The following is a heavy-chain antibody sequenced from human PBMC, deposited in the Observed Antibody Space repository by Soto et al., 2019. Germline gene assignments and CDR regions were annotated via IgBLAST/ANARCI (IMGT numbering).Heavy chain of an antibody. Sequence: EVQLLESGGGLVQPGGSLRLSCAASGFTFSSYAMIWVHQAPGKGLEWVSTIGRSAGRTYYADSVKGRFTISRDNSKNTLYLQMNSLRAEDTAVYYCVAAGRLEFDFWGQGTLVTVSS. CDR2: IGRSAGRT. D-gene: IGHD1-1*01. CDR3: VAAGRLEFDF. J-gene: IGHJ4*02. V-gene: IGHV3-23*01. CDR1: GFTFSSYA.